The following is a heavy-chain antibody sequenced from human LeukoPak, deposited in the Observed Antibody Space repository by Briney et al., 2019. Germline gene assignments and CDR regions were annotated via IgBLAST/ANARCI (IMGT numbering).Heavy chain of an antibody. Sequence: GASVKVSCKASGYTFTGYYMHWVRQAPGQGLEWMGWINPNSGGTNYAQKFQGWVTMTRVTSISTAYMELSRLRSDDTAVYYCARAGTVEMTPLDYWGQGTLVTVSS. CDR2: INPNSGGT. CDR1: GYTFTGYY. CDR3: ARAGTVEMTPLDY. V-gene: IGHV1-2*04. J-gene: IGHJ4*02. D-gene: IGHD5-24*01.